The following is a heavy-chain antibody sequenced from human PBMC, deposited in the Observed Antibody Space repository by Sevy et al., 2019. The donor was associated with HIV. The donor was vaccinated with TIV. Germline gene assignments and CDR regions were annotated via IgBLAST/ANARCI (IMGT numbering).Heavy chain of an antibody. V-gene: IGHV3-23*01. CDR1: GFTFSSYA. D-gene: IGHD3-9*01. J-gene: IGHJ4*01. CDR2: ISGSGGST. CDR3: AKDSLSDYDILTGYLLSLFDY. Sequence: GGSLRLSCAASGFTFSSYAMSWVRQAPGKGLEWVSAISGSGGSTYYADSVKGRFTISRDNSKNTLYLQMNSLRAEDTAVYYCAKDSLSDYDILTGYLLSLFDYWGHGTLVTVSS.